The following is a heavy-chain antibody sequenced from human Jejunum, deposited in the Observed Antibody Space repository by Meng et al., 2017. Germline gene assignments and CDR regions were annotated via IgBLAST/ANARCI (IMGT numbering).Heavy chain of an antibody. Sequence: QVQLRQWGGGLLKPSETLSLTCAVYGGSFSDHYLTWIRQPPGKGLEWIGEIHPSGRTYYSPSLQSRVTITLDTSKNQFSLTLNSVTAADTAVYYCARGDDWAKSGNFWGQGTLVTVSS. CDR1: GGSFSDHY. CDR3: ARGDDWAKSGNF. J-gene: IGHJ4*02. D-gene: IGHD3-9*01. CDR2: IHPSGRT. V-gene: IGHV4-34*01.